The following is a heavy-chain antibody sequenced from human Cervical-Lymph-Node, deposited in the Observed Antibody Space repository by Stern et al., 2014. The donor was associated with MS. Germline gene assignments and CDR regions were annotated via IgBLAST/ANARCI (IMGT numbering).Heavy chain of an antibody. V-gene: IGHV3-74*01. J-gene: IGHJ6*02. CDR1: GVTFSSHW. CDR2: IDSDGSST. Sequence: VQLVESGGGLVQPGGSLRLSCGASGVTFSSHWMHWVRQAPGKGLGWVSRIDSDGSSTSDVDSVKGRFIISRDNAKNKLYLQMNSLRPEDTAVYYCARGRYYAMDVWGQGTTVTVSS. CDR3: ARGRYYAMDV.